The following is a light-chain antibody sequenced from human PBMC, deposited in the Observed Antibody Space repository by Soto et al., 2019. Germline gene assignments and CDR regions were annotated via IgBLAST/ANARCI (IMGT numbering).Light chain of an antibody. J-gene: IGKJ5*01. CDR1: QSISNY. CDR2: AAS. Sequence: DIQMTQSPSSLSASVGDRVTITCLASQSISNYLNWYQQRPGKAPKLLISAASSLQTGVPSRFRGSGSGTDFTFTISRLQPEDIATYYCQQYENLPTFGQGTRLEIK. V-gene: IGKV1-33*01. CDR3: QQYENLPT.